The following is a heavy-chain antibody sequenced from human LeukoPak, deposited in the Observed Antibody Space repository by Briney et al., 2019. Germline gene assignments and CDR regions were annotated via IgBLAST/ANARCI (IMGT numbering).Heavy chain of an antibody. Sequence: ASVKVSCKASGYTFTSYAMNWVRQAPGQGLEWMGWINPNSGGTNYAQKFQGRVTMTRDTSISTAYMELSRLRSDDTAVYYCARAHGLSGSYRKPNWFDPWGQGTLVTVSS. CDR2: INPNSGGT. CDR1: GYTFTSYA. CDR3: ARAHGLSGSYRKPNWFDP. V-gene: IGHV1-2*02. D-gene: IGHD1-26*01. J-gene: IGHJ5*02.